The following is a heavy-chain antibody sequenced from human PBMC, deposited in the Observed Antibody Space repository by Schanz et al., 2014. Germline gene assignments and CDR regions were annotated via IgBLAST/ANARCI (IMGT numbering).Heavy chain of an antibody. CDR1: GFSFSNYS. CDR2: ISGSGGDSV. CDR3: AREFVN. J-gene: IGHJ1*01. V-gene: IGHV3-48*04. D-gene: IGHD2-21*01. Sequence: EVQLLESGGGLVQPGGSLRLSCAASGFSFSNYSMNWVRQAPGKGLEWLSHISGSGGDSVDYADSVKGRFTISRDNTRNSLYLQMNSLRVDDTAVYYCAREFVNWGQGTLVTVSS.